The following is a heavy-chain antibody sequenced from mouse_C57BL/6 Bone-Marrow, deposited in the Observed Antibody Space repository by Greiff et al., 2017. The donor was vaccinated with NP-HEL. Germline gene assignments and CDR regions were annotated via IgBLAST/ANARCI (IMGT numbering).Heavy chain of an antibody. CDR2: IYPGSGST. V-gene: IGHV1-55*01. Sequence: QVQLQQPGAELVKPGASVKMSCKASGYTFTSYWITWVKQRPGQGLEWIGDIYPGSGSTNYNEKFKSKATLTVDTSSSTAYMQLSSLTSEDSAVYYCARSTMVTTDFDYWGQGTTLTVSS. J-gene: IGHJ2*01. D-gene: IGHD2-2*01. CDR1: GYTFTSYW. CDR3: ARSTMVTTDFDY.